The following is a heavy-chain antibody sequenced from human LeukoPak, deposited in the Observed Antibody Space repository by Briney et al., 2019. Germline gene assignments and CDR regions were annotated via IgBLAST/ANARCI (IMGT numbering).Heavy chain of an antibody. Sequence: ASVKVSCKASGYTFTSYFMHWVRQAPGQGLEWMGLINPKRAETSYAQKFQGRVTLTRDTSTTTAYMDLARLRSDDTAVYYCARDRGVPGPGNAFDIWGQGTMVTVSS. CDR2: INPKRAET. CDR1: GYTFTSYF. V-gene: IGHV1-2*02. J-gene: IGHJ3*02. CDR3: ARDRGVPGPGNAFDI. D-gene: IGHD2-2*01.